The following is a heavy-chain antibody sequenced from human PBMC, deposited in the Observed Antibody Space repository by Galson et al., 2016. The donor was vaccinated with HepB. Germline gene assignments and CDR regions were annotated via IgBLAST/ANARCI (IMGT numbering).Heavy chain of an antibody. Sequence: SLRLSCAASGFRFSSDTMNWVRQAPGKGLEWVSSISSSGDYIHYAESVKGRFTISRDNAKNSLYLQMNSLRAEDTAVYYCARGRDLGDHWGQGTLVTVSS. D-gene: IGHD3-3*01. CDR1: GFRFSSDT. J-gene: IGHJ4*02. V-gene: IGHV3-21*01. CDR2: ISSSGDYI. CDR3: ARGRDLGDH.